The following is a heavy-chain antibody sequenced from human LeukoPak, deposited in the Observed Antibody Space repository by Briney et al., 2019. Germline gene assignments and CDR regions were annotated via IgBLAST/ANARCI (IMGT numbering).Heavy chain of an antibody. J-gene: IGHJ4*02. CDR1: GFTFSGYN. CDR3: VREGGSGSYSEY. V-gene: IGHV3-48*01. Sequence: GGSLRLSCAASGFTFSGYNMNWVRQAPGKGLEWVSYISNSGSSIYYAGSVEGRFTVSRDNAKTSLYLQMNSLRAEDTAVYYCVREGGSGSYSEYWGQGTLVTVSS. CDR2: ISNSGSSI. D-gene: IGHD3-10*01.